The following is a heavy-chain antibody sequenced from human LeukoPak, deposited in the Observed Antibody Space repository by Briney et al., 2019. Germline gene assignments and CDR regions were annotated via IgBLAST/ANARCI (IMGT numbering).Heavy chain of an antibody. Sequence: SETLSLTCAVPGYSISSGYYWGWIRQPPGKGLEWIGSIYHSGSTYYNPSLKSRVTISVDTSKNQFSLKLSSVTAADTAVYYCARHGRYPFFDYWGQGTLVTVSS. CDR2: IYHSGST. CDR3: ARHGRYPFFDY. J-gene: IGHJ4*02. D-gene: IGHD2-2*02. V-gene: IGHV4-38-2*01. CDR1: GYSISSGYY.